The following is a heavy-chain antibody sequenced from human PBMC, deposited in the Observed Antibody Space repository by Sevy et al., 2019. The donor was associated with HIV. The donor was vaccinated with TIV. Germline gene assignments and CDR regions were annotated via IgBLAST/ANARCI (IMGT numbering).Heavy chain of an antibody. D-gene: IGHD1-26*01. CDR2: ISGSGGST. CDR3: LVVGTKYLMFDY. Sequence: GGSLRLSCAASGFTFSSYAMSWVRQAPGKGLEWVSAISGSGGSTYYADPVKGRFTISRDNSKNTLYLQMNSLRAEDPAVYYCLVVGTKYLMFDYWGQGTLVTVSS. CDR1: GFTFSSYA. V-gene: IGHV3-23*01. J-gene: IGHJ4*02.